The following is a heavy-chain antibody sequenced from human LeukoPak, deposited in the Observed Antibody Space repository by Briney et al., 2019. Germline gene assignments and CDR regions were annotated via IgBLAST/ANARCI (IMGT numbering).Heavy chain of an antibody. Sequence: SQTLSLTCTVSGGSISSGGYYWSWIRQHPGKDLEWIGYIYYSGSTYYNPSLKSRVTISVDTSKNQFSLKLSSVTAADTAVYYCARGDYYDSSGITNWGQGTLVTVSS. CDR1: GGSISSGGYY. J-gene: IGHJ4*02. CDR3: ARGDYYDSSGITN. CDR2: IYYSGST. V-gene: IGHV4-31*03. D-gene: IGHD3-22*01.